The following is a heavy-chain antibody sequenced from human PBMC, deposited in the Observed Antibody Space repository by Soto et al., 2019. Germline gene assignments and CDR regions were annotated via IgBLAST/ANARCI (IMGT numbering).Heavy chain of an antibody. Sequence: PSVKVSCKVSGYTLTELSMHWVRQAPGKGLEWMGGFDPEDGETIYAQKFQGRVTMTEDTSTDTAYMELSSLRSEDTAVYYCATVSVQLWSIDYWGQGTLVTVSS. D-gene: IGHD5-18*01. J-gene: IGHJ4*02. CDR1: GYTLTELS. CDR2: FDPEDGET. CDR3: ATVSVQLWSIDY. V-gene: IGHV1-24*01.